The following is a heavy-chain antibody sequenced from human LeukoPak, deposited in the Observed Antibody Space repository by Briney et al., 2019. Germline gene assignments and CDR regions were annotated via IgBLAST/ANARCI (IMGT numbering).Heavy chain of an antibody. CDR3: ARDSIGGYDILTGYVPAPNWFDP. D-gene: IGHD3-9*01. V-gene: IGHV1-69*06. J-gene: IGHJ5*02. CDR2: IIPIFGTA. CDR1: GVTFSSYA. Sequence: SVKVSCKASGVTFSSYAISWVRQAPGQGLEWMGGIIPIFGTANYAQKFQGRVTITADKSTSTAYMELSSLRSEDTAVYYCARDSIGGYDILTGYVPAPNWFDPWGQGTLVTVSS.